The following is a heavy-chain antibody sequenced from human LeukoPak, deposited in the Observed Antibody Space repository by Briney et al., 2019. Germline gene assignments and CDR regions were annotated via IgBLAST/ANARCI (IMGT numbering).Heavy chain of an antibody. CDR3: AVGFGELLFDY. J-gene: IGHJ4*02. CDR2: INHSGST. CDR1: GGSFSGYY. Sequence: PSETLSLTCAVYGGSFSGYYWSWTRQPPGKGLEWIGEINHSGSTNYNPSLKSRVTISVDTSKNQFSLKLSSVTAADTAVYYCAVGFGELLFDYWGQGTLVTVSS. D-gene: IGHD3-10*01. V-gene: IGHV4-34*01.